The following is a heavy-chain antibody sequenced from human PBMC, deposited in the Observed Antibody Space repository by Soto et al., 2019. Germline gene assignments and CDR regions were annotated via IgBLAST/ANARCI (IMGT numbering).Heavy chain of an antibody. D-gene: IGHD1-1*01. CDR2: ISGSGTNT. CDR3: VKAHGRWLERDVFDI. V-gene: IGHV3-23*01. CDR1: GFSFWTYA. Sequence: EVQLLESGGGLEQPGGSLTLSCATSGFSFWTYAMSWVRRAPGKGLEWVSSISGSGTNTYFAESVKGRFTISRDNSNNTVFLQMTNLSAEDTATYHCVKAHGRWLERDVFDIWGQGTKVTVSS. J-gene: IGHJ3*02.